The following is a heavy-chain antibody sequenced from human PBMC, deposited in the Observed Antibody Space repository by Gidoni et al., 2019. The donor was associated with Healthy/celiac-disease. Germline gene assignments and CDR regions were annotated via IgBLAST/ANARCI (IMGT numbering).Heavy chain of an antibody. J-gene: IGHJ6*02. CDR3: ARDSPTYRNYYYYYGMDV. D-gene: IGHD4-4*01. Sequence: EVQLVESGGGLVQPGGSLRLSCAASGFTFSSYEMNWVRQAPGKGLAWVSYISSSGSTIYYADSVKGRFTISRDNAKNSLYLQMNSLRAEDTAVYYCARDSPTYRNYYYYYGMDVWGQGTTVTVSS. CDR1: GFTFSSYE. V-gene: IGHV3-48*03. CDR2: ISSSGSTI.